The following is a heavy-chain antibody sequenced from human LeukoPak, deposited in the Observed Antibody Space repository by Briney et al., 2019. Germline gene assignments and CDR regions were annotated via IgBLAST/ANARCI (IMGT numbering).Heavy chain of an antibody. CDR3: AKDSRDDFWRGYYDY. CDR2: MSYDGSTK. D-gene: IGHD3-3*01. V-gene: IGHV3-30*18. CDR1: GFTFSSYG. Sequence: PGGSLRLSCAASGFTFSSYGMHWVRQAPGKGLEGVAVMSYDGSTKYYTDSVKGRFTISRDTTKTTLYLHMNSPKVEDTAVYYSAKDSRDDFWRGYYDYWGQGTLVTVSS. J-gene: IGHJ4*02.